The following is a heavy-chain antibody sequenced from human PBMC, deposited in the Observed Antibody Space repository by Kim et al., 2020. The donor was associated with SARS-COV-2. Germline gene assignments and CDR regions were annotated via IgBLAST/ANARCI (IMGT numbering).Heavy chain of an antibody. V-gene: IGHV3-15*01. D-gene: IGHD1-26*01. Sequence: GGSLRLSCAASGFTFNTAWMSWVRQAPGKGLEWVGRVKSKTNGGTIDSAAPVKGRSTISREDSKNTVYLKMNSLKTEDTAVYNCSTGTSVGGWGQGTLVTVSS. CDR1: GFTFNTAW. CDR2: VKSKTNGGTI. CDR3: STGTSVGG. J-gene: IGHJ4*02.